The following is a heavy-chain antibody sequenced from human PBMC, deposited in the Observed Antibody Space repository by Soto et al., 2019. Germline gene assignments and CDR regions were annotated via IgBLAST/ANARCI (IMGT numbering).Heavy chain of an antibody. V-gene: IGHV1-2*04. D-gene: IGHD3-22*01. CDR2: INPNSGGT. CDR3: AGTSTYYYDSSGYYPYYYYGMDV. CDR1: GYTFTGYY. J-gene: IGHJ6*02. Sequence: ASVKVSCKASGYTFTGYYMHRVRQAPGQGLEWMGWINPNSGGTNYAQKFQGWVTMTRDTSISTAYMELSRLRSDDTAVYYRAGTSTYYYDSSGYYPYYYYGMDVWGQGTTVTVSS.